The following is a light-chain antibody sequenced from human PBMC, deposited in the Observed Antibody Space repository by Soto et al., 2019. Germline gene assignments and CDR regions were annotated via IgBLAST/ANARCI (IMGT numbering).Light chain of an antibody. Sequence: DIQMTQSPSSLSASVGDRVTITCRASQGISNYLAWYQQKPGKVPELLIYAASTLQSGVPSRFSGSGSGTDFTLTISSLQAEEGATYFCPKYNHAPIFGGGTKVEIK. CDR3: PKYNHAPI. J-gene: IGKJ4*01. CDR1: QGISNY. V-gene: IGKV1-27*01. CDR2: AAS.